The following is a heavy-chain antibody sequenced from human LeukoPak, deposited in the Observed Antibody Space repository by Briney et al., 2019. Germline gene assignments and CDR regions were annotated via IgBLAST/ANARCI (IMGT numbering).Heavy chain of an antibody. CDR1: GGTFSSYA. J-gene: IGHJ6*02. CDR3: ARSVRAAAGPYYYYYGMDV. D-gene: IGHD6-13*01. Sequence: SVKVSCTASGGTFSSYAISWVRQAPGQGLEWMGGIIPIFGTANYAQKFQGRVTITADESTSTAYMELSRLRSEDTAVYYCARSVRAAAGPYYYYYGMDVWGQGTTVTVSS. V-gene: IGHV1-69*01. CDR2: IIPIFGTA.